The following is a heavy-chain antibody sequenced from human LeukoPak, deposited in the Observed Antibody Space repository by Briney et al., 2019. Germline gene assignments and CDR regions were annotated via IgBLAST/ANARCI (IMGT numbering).Heavy chain of an antibody. CDR3: ARGLLGVDY. CDR1: GFTFSSYW. Sequence: PGGSLRLSCAASGFTFSSYWMYWLRQAPGKGLVWVSRIDNDVSYTNYADSVKGRFTISRDNAKNTRYLQMNSLRAEDTAVYYCARGLLGVDYWGQGALVTVSS. J-gene: IGHJ4*02. V-gene: IGHV3-74*01. D-gene: IGHD2-15*01. CDR2: IDNDVSYT.